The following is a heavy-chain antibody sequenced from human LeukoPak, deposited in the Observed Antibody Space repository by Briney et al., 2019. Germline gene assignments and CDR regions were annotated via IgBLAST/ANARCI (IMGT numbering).Heavy chain of an antibody. V-gene: IGHV1-2*02. D-gene: IGHD2-2*01. CDR3: VRGHCSTTSCPYYWYMDV. CDR2: INPNSGGT. CDR1: GYTFTGYY. Sequence: ASVKVSCKASGYTFTGYYMHWVRQAPGQGLEWMGWINPNSGGTNYAQKFQGRVTMTRDTSISTAYMELSRLRSDDTAVYYCVRGHCSTTSCPYYWYMDVWGRGTTVTVSS. J-gene: IGHJ6*03.